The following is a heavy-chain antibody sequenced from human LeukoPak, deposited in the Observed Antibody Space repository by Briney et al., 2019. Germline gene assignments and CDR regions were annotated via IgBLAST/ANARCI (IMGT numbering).Heavy chain of an antibody. J-gene: IGHJ4*02. CDR2: IYYSGST. D-gene: IGHD2-15*01. CDR3: ARAISGPLFDY. V-gene: IGHV4-59*01. Sequence: SETLSLTCTVSGGSISSYYWSWIRQPPGKGLEWIGYIYYSGSTNYNPSLKSRVTISVDTSKNQFSLKLSSVTAADTAVYYCARAISGPLFDYWGQGTLVTVSS. CDR1: GGSISSYY.